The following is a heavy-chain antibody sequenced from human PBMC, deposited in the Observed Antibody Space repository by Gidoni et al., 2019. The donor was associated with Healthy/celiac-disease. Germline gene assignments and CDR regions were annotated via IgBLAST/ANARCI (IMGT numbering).Heavy chain of an antibody. CDR2: IYYSGST. V-gene: IGHV4-39*01. Sequence: QLQLQESGPGLVKPSETLSLTCTVSGGSISSSSYYWGWIRQPPGKGLEWIGSIYYSGSTYYNPSLKSRVTISVDTSKNQFSLKLSSVTAADTAVYYCTRHPARTTVTTSSWFDPWGQGTLVTVSS. CDR3: TRHPARTTVTTSSWFDP. CDR1: GGSISSSSYY. D-gene: IGHD4-17*01. J-gene: IGHJ5*02.